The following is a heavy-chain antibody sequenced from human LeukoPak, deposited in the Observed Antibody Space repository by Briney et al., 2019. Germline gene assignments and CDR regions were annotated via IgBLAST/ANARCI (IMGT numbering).Heavy chain of an antibody. CDR3: ARAPIVGATTIDY. V-gene: IGHV1-2*02. CDR2: INPNSGGT. CDR1: GYTFTGYY. Sequence: ASVKVSCKASGYTFTGYYMHWVRQAPGQGLEWMGWINPNSGGTNYAQKFQGRVTMTRDTSISTAYMELSRLRSDDTAVYYCARAPIVGATTIDYWGQGTLVTVSS. D-gene: IGHD1-26*01. J-gene: IGHJ4*02.